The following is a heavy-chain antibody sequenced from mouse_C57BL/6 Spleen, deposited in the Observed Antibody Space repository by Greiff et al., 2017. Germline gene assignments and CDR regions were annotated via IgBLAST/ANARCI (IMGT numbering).Heavy chain of an antibody. CDR3: ARGGNYNAMDY. CDR2: ISYSGST. Sequence: QSGPGMVKPSQSLSLTCTVTGYSITSGYDWHWIRHFPGNKLEWMGYISYSGSTNYNPSLKSRISITHDTSKNHFFLKLNSVTTEDTATYYCARGGNYNAMDYWGQGTSVTVSS. V-gene: IGHV3-1*01. J-gene: IGHJ4*01. CDR1: GYSITSGYD. D-gene: IGHD2-1*01.